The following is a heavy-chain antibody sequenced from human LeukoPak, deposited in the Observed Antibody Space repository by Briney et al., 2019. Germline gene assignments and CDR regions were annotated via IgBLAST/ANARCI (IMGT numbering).Heavy chain of an antibody. CDR2: ISVYNGDT. D-gene: IGHD6-13*01. V-gene: IGHV1-18*01. J-gene: IGHJ3*02. CDR1: GYTFSSYG. CDR3: ATVYSSSSGGAFDI. Sequence: ASVKVSCKASGYTFSSYGITWVRQAPGQGLEWMGWISVYNGDTNYAQKLQGRVTMTTDTSTSTAYMELRSLRSDDTAVYYCATVYSSSSGGAFDIWGQGTMVTVSS.